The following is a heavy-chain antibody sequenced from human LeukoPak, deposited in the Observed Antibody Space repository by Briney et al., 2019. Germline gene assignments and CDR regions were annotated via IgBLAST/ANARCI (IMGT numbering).Heavy chain of an antibody. Sequence: GGSLRLSCAASGFTFSAYDMNWVRQAPGKGLKWLSYISSSSTTKYHADSVKGRFTISRDNAKNSLYLQMNSLRAEDTAVYYCARAAAGPGSDFDYWGQGTLVTVSS. V-gene: IGHV3-48*04. D-gene: IGHD6-13*01. CDR1: GFTFSAYD. J-gene: IGHJ4*02. CDR3: ARAAAGPGSDFDY. CDR2: ISSSSTTK.